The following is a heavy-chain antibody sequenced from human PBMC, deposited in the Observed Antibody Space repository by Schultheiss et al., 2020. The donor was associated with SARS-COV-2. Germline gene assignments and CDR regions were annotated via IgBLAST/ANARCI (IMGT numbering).Heavy chain of an antibody. CDR2: IKQDGSEK. Sequence: GGSLRLSCAASGFTFSSYAMHWVRQAPGKGLEWVAIIKQDGSEKYYVDSVKGRFTISRDNAKNSLYLQMNSLRAEDTAVYYCARCQRFWSQDYWGQGTLVTVSS. CDR1: GFTFSSYA. V-gene: IGHV3-7*01. CDR3: ARCQRFWSQDY. D-gene: IGHD3-3*02. J-gene: IGHJ4*02.